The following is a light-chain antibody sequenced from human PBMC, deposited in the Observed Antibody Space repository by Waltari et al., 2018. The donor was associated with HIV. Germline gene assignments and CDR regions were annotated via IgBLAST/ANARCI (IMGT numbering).Light chain of an antibody. J-gene: IGLJ2*01. V-gene: IGLV1-51*01. CDR3: GTWDNSLKTVV. CDR2: DNN. CDR1: SSTIGNNF. Sequence: QSVLTQPPSVSAAPGQTVSISCSGFSSTIGNNFVSWYHQLPGKAPKLLIFDNNKRPSGIPDRFSASKSGTSATLAITGRQTGDEGDYYCGTWDNSLKTVVFGGGTKVTVL.